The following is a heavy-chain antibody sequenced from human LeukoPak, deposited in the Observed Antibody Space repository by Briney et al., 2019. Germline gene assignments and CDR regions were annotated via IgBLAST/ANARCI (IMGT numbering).Heavy chain of an antibody. CDR2: INHSGST. D-gene: IGHD2-2*01. V-gene: IGHV4-34*01. Sequence: SETLSLTCAVYGGSFSGYYWSWIRQLPGKGLEWIGEINHSGSTNYNPSLKSRVTISVDTSKNQFSLKLSSVTAADTAVYYCAGILSSTSSVDYWGQGTLVTVSS. CDR1: GGSFSGYY. CDR3: AGILSSTSSVDY. J-gene: IGHJ4*02.